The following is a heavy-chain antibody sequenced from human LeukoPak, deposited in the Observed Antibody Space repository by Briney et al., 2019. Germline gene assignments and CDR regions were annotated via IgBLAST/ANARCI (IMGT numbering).Heavy chain of an antibody. CDR2: SRNKANSYTT. D-gene: IGHD1-26*01. V-gene: IGHV3-72*01. J-gene: IGHJ4*02. CDR3: ASSRAGRYTFEC. Sequence: GGSLRLSCAASGFTFSDRYMDWVRQAPGKGLEWVGRSRNKANSYTTEYAASVKGRFTVSRDDSNNSLYLQMNSLKTEDTAVYYCASSRAGRYTFECWGQGTLVTVSS. CDR1: GFTFSDRY.